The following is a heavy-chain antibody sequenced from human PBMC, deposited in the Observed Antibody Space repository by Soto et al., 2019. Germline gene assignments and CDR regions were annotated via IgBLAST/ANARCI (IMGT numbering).Heavy chain of an antibody. V-gene: IGHV2-5*02. CDR2: IYWDNDK. Sequence: ITLKVSGPPLVKPTQTLTVTCTFSGFSLSTNGVGVGWIRQPPGKALEWLALIYWDNDKRYSPSLKSRLTITIDTSKNQVVLTMTNMDPVDTATYYCAHRLCDSSCYWDVGYFDSWGQGTLVTVSS. CDR3: AHRLCDSSCYWDVGYFDS. J-gene: IGHJ4*02. D-gene: IGHD3-22*01. CDR1: GFSLSTNGVG.